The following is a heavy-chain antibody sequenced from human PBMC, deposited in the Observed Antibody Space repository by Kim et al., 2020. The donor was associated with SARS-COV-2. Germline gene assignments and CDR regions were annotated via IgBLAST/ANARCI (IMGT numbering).Heavy chain of an antibody. V-gene: IGHV4-30-4*01. CDR1: GGSISSGDYY. CDR3: ARDGRRYSGYDLGGLGFDP. Sequence: SETLSLTCTVSGGSISSGDYYWSWIRQPPGKGLEWIGYIYYSGSTYYNPSLKSRVTISVDTSKNQFSLKLSAVTAADTAVYYCARDGRRYSGYDLGGLGFDPWGQGTLVTVSS. D-gene: IGHD5-12*01. J-gene: IGHJ5*02. CDR2: IYYSGST.